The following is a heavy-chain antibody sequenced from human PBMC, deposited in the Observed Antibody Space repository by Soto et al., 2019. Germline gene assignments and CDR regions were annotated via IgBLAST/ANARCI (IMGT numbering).Heavy chain of an antibody. CDR1: GYTFSDYY. Sequence: ASVRVSCKASGYTFSDYYIHWVRQAPGQGLEWMGWINPNSGGTKYAPKFQGGVTMTRDTSITTAYMELSRLRSGDTAVYYCAREPATAKPEGVDFWGQGTLVTVSS. D-gene: IGHD1-1*01. CDR2: INPNSGGT. CDR3: AREPATAKPEGVDF. J-gene: IGHJ4*02. V-gene: IGHV1-2*02.